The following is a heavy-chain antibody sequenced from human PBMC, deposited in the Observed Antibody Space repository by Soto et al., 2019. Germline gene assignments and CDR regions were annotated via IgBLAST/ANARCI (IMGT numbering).Heavy chain of an antibody. V-gene: IGHV1-8*02. CDR1: GYTFTSHG. Sequence: ASVKVSCKASGYTFTSHGISWVRQAAGQGLEWMGWMNSNSGNTGYAQKFQGRVTMTRNTSISTAYMELSSLRSEDTAVYYCARGSTSIFAPDPWGQGTLVTVSS. D-gene: IGHD3-3*01. CDR3: ARGSTSIFAPDP. J-gene: IGHJ5*02. CDR2: MNSNSGNT.